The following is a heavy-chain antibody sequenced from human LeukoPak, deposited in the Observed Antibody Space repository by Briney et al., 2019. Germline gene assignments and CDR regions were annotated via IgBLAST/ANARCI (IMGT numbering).Heavy chain of an antibody. CDR3: GRDEVGWVVRGVIGHRFDP. Sequence: ASVKVSCKASGYTFTSYYMHWVRQAPGQGLEWMGIINPSGGSTSYAQTFQGRVTMTRDTSTSTVYMELSSLRSEDTAVYYCGRDEVGWVVRGVIGHRFDPWGQGTLVPVSS. CDR1: GYTFTSYY. CDR2: INPSGGST. J-gene: IGHJ5*02. D-gene: IGHD3-10*01. V-gene: IGHV1-46*01.